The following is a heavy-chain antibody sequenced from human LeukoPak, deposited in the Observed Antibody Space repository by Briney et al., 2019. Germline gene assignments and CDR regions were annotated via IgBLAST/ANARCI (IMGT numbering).Heavy chain of an antibody. J-gene: IGHJ4*02. CDR2: ICPDGTVT. Sequence: GGSLRLSCAASGNYWMHWVRQAPGKGLVWVSRICPDGTVTNYADSVKARFIISRDNARNTVYLQMNSLRVEDTAVYYCVRDFRSADYWGQGTLVTVSS. V-gene: IGHV3-74*01. CDR1: GNYW. CDR3: VRDFRSADY.